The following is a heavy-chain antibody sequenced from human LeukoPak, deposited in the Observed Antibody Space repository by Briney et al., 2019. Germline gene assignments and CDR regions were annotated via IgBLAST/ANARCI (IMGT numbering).Heavy chain of an antibody. CDR3: ARGAAAGPPYYYYYMDV. D-gene: IGHD6-25*01. Sequence: TSETLSLTCTVSGGSISSGSYYWSWIRQPAGKGLEWIGRIYTSGSTNYNPSLKSRVTISVDTSKNQFFLKLSSVTAADTAVYYCARGAAAGPPYYYYYMDVWGKGTTVTVSS. V-gene: IGHV4-61*02. CDR1: GGSISSGSYY. CDR2: IYTSGST. J-gene: IGHJ6*03.